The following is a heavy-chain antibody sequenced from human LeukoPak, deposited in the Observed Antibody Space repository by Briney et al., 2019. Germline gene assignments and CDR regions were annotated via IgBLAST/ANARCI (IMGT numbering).Heavy chain of an antibody. Sequence: SETLSLTCTVSGGSISSYYWSWIRQPPGKGLEWIGYIYYSGSTYYNPSLKSRVTISVDTSKNQFSLKLSSVTAADTAVYYCARDLLNEGNHLDYWGQGTLVTVSS. D-gene: IGHD4-23*01. CDR3: ARDLLNEGNHLDY. CDR1: GGSISSYY. J-gene: IGHJ4*02. V-gene: IGHV4-59*12. CDR2: IYYSGST.